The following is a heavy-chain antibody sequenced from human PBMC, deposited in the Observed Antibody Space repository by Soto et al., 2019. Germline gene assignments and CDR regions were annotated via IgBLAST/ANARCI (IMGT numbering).Heavy chain of an antibody. J-gene: IGHJ6*02. V-gene: IGHV5-51*01. Sequence: PGEALKISCKGSGYSFTRYWIGWVRQVPGQGLEWVGINHPGDTDTRYSPSFQGQVTISADKSISTAYLQWSSLKASDTAMYYCARQRDSSSFRDYYYYYGMDVWGQGTTVTVSS. CDR2: NHPGDTDT. CDR3: ARQRDSSSFRDYYYYYGMDV. D-gene: IGHD6-6*01. CDR1: GYSFTRYW.